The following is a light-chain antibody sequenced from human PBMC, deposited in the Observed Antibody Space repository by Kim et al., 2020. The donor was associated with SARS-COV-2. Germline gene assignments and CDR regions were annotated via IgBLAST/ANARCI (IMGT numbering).Light chain of an antibody. V-gene: IGLV2-18*02. CDR3: NSYTSTSTFV. CDR1: SSDVGTYNR. Sequence: QSALTQPPAVSGSPGQSITISCTGASSDVGTYNRVSWYQQPPGTAPKLLIYEVSHRPSGVPDRFSGSKSGNTASLTISGLQAADEADYFCNSYTSTSTFVFGTGTKVTVL. CDR2: EVS. J-gene: IGLJ1*01.